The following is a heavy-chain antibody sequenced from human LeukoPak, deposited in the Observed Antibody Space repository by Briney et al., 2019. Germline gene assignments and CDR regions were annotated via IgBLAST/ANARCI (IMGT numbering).Heavy chain of an antibody. Sequence: GGSLRLSCAASGFSFNRYSMNWVRQAPGKGLEWVSSISSSSSYIYYSDSVKGRFTISRDNAKNTLYLQMNSLRAEDTAVYYCARRIAAAAAPYYFDYWGQGTLVTVSS. J-gene: IGHJ4*02. CDR2: ISSSSSYI. CDR1: GFSFNRYS. CDR3: ARRIAAAAAPYYFDY. V-gene: IGHV3-21*01. D-gene: IGHD6-13*01.